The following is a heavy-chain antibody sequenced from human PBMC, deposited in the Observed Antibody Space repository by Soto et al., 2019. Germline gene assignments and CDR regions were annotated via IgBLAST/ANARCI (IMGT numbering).Heavy chain of an antibody. CDR2: ISENGDRQ. D-gene: IGHD4-17*01. CDR1: GLTFTSSS. J-gene: IGHJ4*02. V-gene: IGHV3-30-3*01. CDR3: ARRLATTVSALGY. Sequence: LRLSCTASGLTFTSSSFHWVRQAPGKGLEWVAVISENGDRQYSTESVRGRFLISRDSSKNTVYLQMNSLRPEDTGVYFCARRLATTVSALGYWGQGALVTVSS.